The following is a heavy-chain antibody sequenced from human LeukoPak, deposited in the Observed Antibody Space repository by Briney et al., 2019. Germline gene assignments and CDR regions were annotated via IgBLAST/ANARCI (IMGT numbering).Heavy chain of an antibody. V-gene: IGHV3-7*01. D-gene: IGHD2-2*01. CDR3: ARAGGCSSTSCYSFDY. CDR2: IKQDGSEK. CDR1: GFTFSSYW. Sequence: GGSLRLSCAASGFTFSSYWMSWVRQAPGKGLEWVANIKQDGSEKYYVDSVKGRFTISRDNAKNSLYLQMNSLRAEDTAVYYCARAGGCSSTSCYSFDYWGQGTLVTVSS. J-gene: IGHJ4*02.